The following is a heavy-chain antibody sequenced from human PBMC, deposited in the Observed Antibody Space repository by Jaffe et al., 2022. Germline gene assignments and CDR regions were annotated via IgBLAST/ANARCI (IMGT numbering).Heavy chain of an antibody. V-gene: IGHV2-5*02. J-gene: IGHJ4*02. Sequence: QITLKESGPTLVKPTQTLTLTCTFSGFSLSTSGVGVGWIRQPPGKALEWLALIYWDDDKRYSPSLKSRLTITKDTSKNQVVLTMTNMDPVDTATYYCAHSWGNYDILTGYYNVFDYWGQGTLVTVSS. CDR2: IYWDDDK. D-gene: IGHD3-9*01. CDR1: GFSLSTSGVG. CDR3: AHSWGNYDILTGYYNVFDY.